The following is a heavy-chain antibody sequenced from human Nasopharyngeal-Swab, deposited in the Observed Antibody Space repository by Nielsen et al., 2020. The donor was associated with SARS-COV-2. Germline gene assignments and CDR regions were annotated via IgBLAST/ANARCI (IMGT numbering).Heavy chain of an antibody. J-gene: IGHJ4*02. CDR1: GDSISGINW. D-gene: IGHD1-26*01. V-gene: IGHV4-4*02. CDR2: FSYTGIT. CDR3: AREVVGGLVDS. Sequence: SETLSLTCAVSGDSISGINWWSWVRQSPGQGLEWIGYFSYTGITNYNPSLKSRVTISVDMSKNQFSLKLSSVAAADTAVYYCAREVVGGLVDSWGQGTLVTVSS.